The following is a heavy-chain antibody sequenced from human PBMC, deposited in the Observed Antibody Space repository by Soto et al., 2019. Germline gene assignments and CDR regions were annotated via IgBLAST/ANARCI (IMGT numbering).Heavy chain of an antibody. D-gene: IGHD5-18*01. CDR2: ITPIYPTT. Sequence: QVQLVQSGAEVRKPGSSVQVSCKASGGTFYTYTFSWVRQAPGQGLEWMGSITPIYPTTNYAEKFQARLTVTADGSKNTAYMELNSLTSDDTAVYYCARIPRYSFPTSDDLDSWGQGTLVTVSS. CDR1: GGTFYTYT. J-gene: IGHJ4*02. CDR3: ARIPRYSFPTSDDLDS. V-gene: IGHV1-69*15.